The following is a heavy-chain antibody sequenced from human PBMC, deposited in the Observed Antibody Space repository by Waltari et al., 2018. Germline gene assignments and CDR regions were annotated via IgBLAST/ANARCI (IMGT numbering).Heavy chain of an antibody. D-gene: IGHD6-13*01. CDR2: INAGNGNT. CDR1: GYTFTSYA. V-gene: IGHV1-3*01. Sequence: QVQLVQSGAEVKKPGASVKVSCKASGYTFTSYAMHWGRQAPGQRLEWMGWINAGNGNTKYSQKFQGRVTITRDTSASTAYMELSSLRSEDTAVYYCARDYAAGTSGGYWGQGTLVTVSS. J-gene: IGHJ4*02. CDR3: ARDYAAGTSGGY.